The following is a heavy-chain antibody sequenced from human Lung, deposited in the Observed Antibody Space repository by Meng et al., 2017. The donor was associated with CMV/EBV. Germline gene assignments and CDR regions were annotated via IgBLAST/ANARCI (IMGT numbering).Heavy chain of an antibody. J-gene: IGHJ6*02. CDR1: GYTFTTYD. Sequence: SVXVSXXASGYTFTTYDINWVRQATGQGLEWMGWMNPNSGNTGYAQKFQGRVTMTRVTSISTAYMELSSLTSDDTAVYYCARTRIEVEPDGTKIKYYNYGMDVWGQGXTVTVSS. D-gene: IGHD2-15*01. CDR3: ARTRIEVEPDGTKIKYYNYGMDV. V-gene: IGHV1-8*01. CDR2: MNPNSGNT.